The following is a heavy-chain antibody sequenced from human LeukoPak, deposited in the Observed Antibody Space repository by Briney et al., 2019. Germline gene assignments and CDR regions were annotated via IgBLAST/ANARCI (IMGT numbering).Heavy chain of an antibody. J-gene: IGHJ4*02. CDR1: GFTFSTHE. CDR2: ITRSGTTI. D-gene: IGHD6-13*01. V-gene: IGHV3-48*03. Sequence: GGSLRLSCAASGFTFSTHEMNWVRQAPGKGLEWVSYITRSGTTIYYADSVKGRFTISRDNAKNSLYLQMNSLRAEDTAVYYCARDGSSWDAFDYWGQGTLVTVSS. CDR3: ARDGSSWDAFDY.